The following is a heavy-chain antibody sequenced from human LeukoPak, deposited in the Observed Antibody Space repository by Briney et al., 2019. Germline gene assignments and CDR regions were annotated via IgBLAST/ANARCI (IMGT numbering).Heavy chain of an antibody. D-gene: IGHD7-27*01. Sequence: GSLRLSCAASGFTFSTYTMYWVRHPPGKRLEWVSIIGSSGGGIHYADSVKGRFTISRDNSKSALYLQMNSLRVEDTAVYYCAIDPNWGTHSWGQGVLVTVSS. J-gene: IGHJ4*02. CDR1: GFTFSTYT. CDR2: IGSSGGGI. V-gene: IGHV3-23*01. CDR3: AIDPNWGTHS.